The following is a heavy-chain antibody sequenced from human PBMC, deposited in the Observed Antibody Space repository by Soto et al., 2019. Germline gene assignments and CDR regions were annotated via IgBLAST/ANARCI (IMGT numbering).Heavy chain of an antibody. Sequence: GESLKISCRTSGYSFITSWIAWVRQMPGKGPEWMGSIFPGDSETRYSPSFQGQVTMSVDKSISTAYLQWSSLKASDTAMYYCARHGPRVYYYYSDYYRDGLSVSAQGSSVPVSS. J-gene: IGHJ6*02. CDR2: IFPGDSET. D-gene: IGHD5-12*01. V-gene: IGHV5-51*01. CDR3: ARHGPRVYYYYSDYYRDGLSV. CDR1: GYSFITSW.